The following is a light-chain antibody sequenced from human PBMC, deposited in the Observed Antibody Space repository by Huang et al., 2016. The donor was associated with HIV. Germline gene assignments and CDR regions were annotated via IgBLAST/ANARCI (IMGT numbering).Light chain of an antibody. CDR2: AAS. J-gene: IGKJ1*01. V-gene: IGKV1-39*01. CDR1: QNITSY. CDR3: QQGYNAPRT. Sequence: DIQMTQSPSSLSASVGDSITILCRASQNITSYLNWYRQKSGKAHQLLIYAASTLQSGVPSRFSGSGSGKDFTLNISSLQPEDFATYYCQQGYNAPRTFGQGTKVEVK.